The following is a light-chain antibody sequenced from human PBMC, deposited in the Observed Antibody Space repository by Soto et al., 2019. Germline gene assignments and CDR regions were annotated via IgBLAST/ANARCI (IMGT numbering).Light chain of an antibody. J-gene: IGKJ4*01. CDR1: QSVSSN. CDR3: QQYDNWPLT. CDR2: GES. Sequence: VMTQSPATLSLSPGDSATLSCRASQSVSSNLAWYQQKTGQAPRFLIYGESTRATGIPDRLSGSGSGTELNLTISRLQSEDFAVYYCQQYDNWPLTFGGGTKVDIK. V-gene: IGKV3-15*01.